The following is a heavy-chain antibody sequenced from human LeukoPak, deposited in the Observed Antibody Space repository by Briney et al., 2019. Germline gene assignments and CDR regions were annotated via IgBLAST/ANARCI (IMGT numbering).Heavy chain of an antibody. J-gene: IGHJ6*02. Sequence: GSLRLSCTASGFTFGDYAMSWFRQAPGKGLEWVGFIRSKAYGGTTEYAASVKGRFTISRDDSKSIAYLQMSSLKTEDTAVYYCTRGGSSSWYQVDYYYGMDVWGQGTTVTVSS. V-gene: IGHV3-49*03. CDR1: GFTFGDYA. D-gene: IGHD6-13*01. CDR3: TRGGSSSWYQVDYYYGMDV. CDR2: IRSKAYGGTT.